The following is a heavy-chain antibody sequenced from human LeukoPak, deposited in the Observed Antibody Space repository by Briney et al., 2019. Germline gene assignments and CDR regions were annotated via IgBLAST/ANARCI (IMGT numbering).Heavy chain of an antibody. CDR2: IYYSGST. V-gene: IGHV4-59*08. J-gene: IGHJ5*02. D-gene: IGHD4-11*01. CDR1: GGSISSYY. Sequence: SETLSLTCTVSGGSISSYYWSWIRQPPGKGLEWIGYIYYSGSTNYNPSLKSRVTISVDTSKNQFSLKLSSVTAADTAVYYCARRELTVTTRFDPWGQGTLVTVSS. CDR3: ARRELTVTTRFDP.